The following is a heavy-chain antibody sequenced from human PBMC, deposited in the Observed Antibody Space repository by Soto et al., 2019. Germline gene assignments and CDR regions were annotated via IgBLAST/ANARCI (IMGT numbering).Heavy chain of an antibody. CDR1: GGTFSNYP. CDR2: IIPIFGTV. D-gene: IGHD5-12*01. J-gene: IGHJ2*01. Sequence: QVQLVQSGAEVKKPGSSVKVSCKASGGTFSNYPISWVRQAPGQGLEWMGGIIPIFGTVNYARKFQGRVTXTXXXSXXTAYMELSSLRSEDTAVYYCARGNHRWLQLWYFDLWGRGTLVTVSS. V-gene: IGHV1-69*05. CDR3: ARGNHRWLQLWYFDL.